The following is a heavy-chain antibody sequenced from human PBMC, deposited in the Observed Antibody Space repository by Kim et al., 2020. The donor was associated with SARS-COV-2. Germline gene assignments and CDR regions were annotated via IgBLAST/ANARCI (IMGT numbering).Heavy chain of an antibody. J-gene: IGHJ5*02. CDR3: ARTYSGYDYGWFDP. D-gene: IGHD5-12*01. V-gene: IGHV3-21*01. Sequence: ADTGKGRFTISRDNAKNSRYLQMNSLRAEDTAVYYCARTYSGYDYGWFDPWGQGTLVTVSS.